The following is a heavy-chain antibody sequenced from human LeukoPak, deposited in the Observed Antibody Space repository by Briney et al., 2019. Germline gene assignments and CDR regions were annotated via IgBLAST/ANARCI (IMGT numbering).Heavy chain of an antibody. Sequence: PGGSLRLSCATSGFTFSSYAMSWVRQAPGKGLKLISAIGGSGGSTYYADSVKGRFTISRDNSEKTLYLQMHSLRAEDTAVYYCARGGSEEKQQLFDYWGQGTLVTVSS. V-gene: IGHV3-23*01. CDR1: GFTFSSYA. CDR2: IGGSGGST. D-gene: IGHD6-13*01. CDR3: ARGGSEEKQQLFDY. J-gene: IGHJ4*02.